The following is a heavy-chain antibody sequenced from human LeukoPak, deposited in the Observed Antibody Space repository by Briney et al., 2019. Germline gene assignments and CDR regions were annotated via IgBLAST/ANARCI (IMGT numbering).Heavy chain of an antibody. V-gene: IGHV3-23*01. Sequence: GGSLRLSCAASGLTFSSYPMTWVRQAPGKGLEWVSAISGGGGSTHYADSVKGRFTISRDNSKNTLYLQMNSLRAEDTAVYFCANGAYFSGSYGFAFDYWGQGTLVTVSS. CDR2: ISGGGGST. J-gene: IGHJ4*02. CDR3: ANGAYFSGSYGFAFDY. D-gene: IGHD3-10*01. CDR1: GLTFSSYP.